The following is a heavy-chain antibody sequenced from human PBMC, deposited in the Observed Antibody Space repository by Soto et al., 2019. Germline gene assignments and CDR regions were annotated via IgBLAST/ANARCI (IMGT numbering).Heavy chain of an antibody. CDR3: AREGASGSHIGY. Sequence: QVQLVQSGAEVKKPGSSVKVSCKASGGTFSSDASSWVRQAPGQGLEWMGGIIPIFGTANYAQKFQGRVTITADESTSTAYMELSSLRSEDTAVYYCAREGASGSHIGYWGQGTLVTVSS. J-gene: IGHJ4*02. CDR1: GGTFSSDA. CDR2: IIPIFGTA. D-gene: IGHD3-22*01. V-gene: IGHV1-69*01.